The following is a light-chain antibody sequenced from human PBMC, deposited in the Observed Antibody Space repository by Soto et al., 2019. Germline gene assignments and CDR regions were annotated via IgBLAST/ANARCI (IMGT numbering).Light chain of an antibody. CDR3: QHSFSSPRT. V-gene: IGKV1-39*01. Sequence: DIQMTQSPSSLSASVGDRVTITCRASQSISNYLNWYQQKPGKAPKLLMFAASSLQSGVPSRFSAGGSGTDFTLTISSLQPEDSATYYCQHSFSSPRTFGQGTKVEIK. J-gene: IGKJ1*01. CDR2: AAS. CDR1: QSISNY.